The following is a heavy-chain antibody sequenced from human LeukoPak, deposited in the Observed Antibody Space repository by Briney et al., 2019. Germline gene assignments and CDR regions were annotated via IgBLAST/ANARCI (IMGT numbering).Heavy chain of an antibody. CDR2: IYYSGST. D-gene: IGHD6-19*01. V-gene: IGHV4-39*07. Sequence: SETLSLTCTVSGGSISSSSYYWGWIRQPPGKGLEWIGSIYYSGSTYYNPSLKSRVTISVDTSKNQFSLKLSSVTAADTAVYYCARDRDSSGWPANDYWGQGTLVTVSS. CDR1: GGSISSSSYY. J-gene: IGHJ4*02. CDR3: ARDRDSSGWPANDY.